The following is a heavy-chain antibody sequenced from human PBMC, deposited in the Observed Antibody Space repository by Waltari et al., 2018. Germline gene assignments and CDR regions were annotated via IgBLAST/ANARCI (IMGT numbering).Heavy chain of an antibody. D-gene: IGHD2-8*01. CDR1: GGSISSSSYY. CDR2: IYYSGGT. Sequence: QLQLQESGPGLVKPSETLSLTCTVSGGSISSSSYYWGWIRQPPGKGLEWIGRIYYSGGTYYNPSLKSRGTISVDTSKNQFSLKLSCVTAADTAVYYCARHPAMTIMLWYFDLWGRGTLVTVSS. CDR3: ARHPAMTIMLWYFDL. V-gene: IGHV4-39*01. J-gene: IGHJ2*01.